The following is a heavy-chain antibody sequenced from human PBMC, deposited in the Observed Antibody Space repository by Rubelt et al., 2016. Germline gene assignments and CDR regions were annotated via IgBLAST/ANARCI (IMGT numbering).Heavy chain of an antibody. V-gene: IGHV4-4*02. CDR1: GGSISSSNW. CDR2: IYYSGST. Sequence: QVQLQESGPGLVKPSGTLSLTCAVSGGSISSSNWWSWVRQPPGKGLEWIGSIYYSGSTYYNPSLKSRVTISVDTSKNQFSLKLSSVTAADTAVYYCARRSSWLIDAFDIWGQGTMVTVSS. D-gene: IGHD6-13*01. CDR3: ARRSSWLIDAFDI. J-gene: IGHJ3*02.